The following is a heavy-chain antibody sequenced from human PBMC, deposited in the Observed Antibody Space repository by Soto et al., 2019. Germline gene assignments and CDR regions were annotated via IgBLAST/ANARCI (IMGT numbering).Heavy chain of an antibody. Sequence: GASVKVSCKASGGTFSSYAISWVRQAPGQGLEWMGGIIPIFGTANYAQKFQGRVTITADDSTSTAYMELSSLRSEDTAVYYCARSSRERDYYYMDVWGKGTTVTVSS. J-gene: IGHJ6*03. CDR2: IIPIFGTA. CDR1: GGTFSSYA. CDR3: ARSSRERDYYYMDV. V-gene: IGHV1-69*13. D-gene: IGHD1-26*01.